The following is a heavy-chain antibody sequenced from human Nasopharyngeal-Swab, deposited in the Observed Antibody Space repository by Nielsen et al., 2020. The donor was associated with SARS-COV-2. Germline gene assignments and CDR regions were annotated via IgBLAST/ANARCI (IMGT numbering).Heavy chain of an antibody. J-gene: IGHJ4*02. Sequence: GESLKISCAASGSIFSNYSMIWVRQAPGKGLEWVSAISSSSTYIYYADSVKGRFTISRDNAENSLYLHMNSLRADDSAVYYCARRYYYDSSDYYPLDYWGQGTLVTVSS. CDR3: ARRYYYDSSDYYPLDY. V-gene: IGHV3-21*01. CDR1: GSIFSNYS. CDR2: ISSSSTYI. D-gene: IGHD3-22*01.